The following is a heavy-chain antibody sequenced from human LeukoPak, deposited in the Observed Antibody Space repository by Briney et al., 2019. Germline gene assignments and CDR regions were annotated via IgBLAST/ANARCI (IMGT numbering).Heavy chain of an antibody. D-gene: IGHD5-18*01. CDR3: ARGPPLDGYSYGENWFDP. CDR1: GGTFSSYT. V-gene: IGHV1-69*02. Sequence: ASVKVSCKASGGTFSSYTISWVRQAPGQGLEWMGRIIPILGIANYAQEFQGRVTITADKSTSTAYMELSSLRSEDTAVYYCARGPPLDGYSYGENWFDPWGQGTLVTVSS. J-gene: IGHJ5*02. CDR2: IIPILGIA.